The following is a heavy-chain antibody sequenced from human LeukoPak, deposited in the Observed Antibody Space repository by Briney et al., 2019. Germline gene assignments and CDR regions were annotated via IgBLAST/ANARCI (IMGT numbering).Heavy chain of an antibody. D-gene: IGHD6-13*01. V-gene: IGHV4-59*01. Sequence: SETLSLTCTVSGGSISSYYWSWIRQPPGRGLEWIAFISHSGNTNYNPSLKSRVTISVDTSKNQFSLRLSSVTAADTAVYYCARDYLGIAAAGTPNDAFDIWGQGTMVTVSS. J-gene: IGHJ3*02. CDR2: ISHSGNT. CDR3: ARDYLGIAAAGTPNDAFDI. CDR1: GGSISSYY.